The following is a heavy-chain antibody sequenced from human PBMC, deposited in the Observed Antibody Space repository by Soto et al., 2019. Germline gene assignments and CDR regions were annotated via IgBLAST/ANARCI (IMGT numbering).Heavy chain of an antibody. D-gene: IGHD3-22*01. V-gene: IGHV5-10-1*04. CDR2: IDPSDSYT. Sequence: GESLKISCKGSGYSFTSYWISWVRQMPGKGLEWMGRIDPSDSYTRYSPSFQGQVTISADKSISTAYLQWSSLKASDTAMYYCARQSTYYYDSSGYRDAFDIWGQGTMVTVSS. CDR3: ARQSTYYYDSSGYRDAFDI. J-gene: IGHJ3*02. CDR1: GYSFTSYW.